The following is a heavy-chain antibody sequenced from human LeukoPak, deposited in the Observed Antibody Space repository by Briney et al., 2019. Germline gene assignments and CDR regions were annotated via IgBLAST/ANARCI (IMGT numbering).Heavy chain of an antibody. V-gene: IGHV3-48*01. CDR2: ITSSSTNI. J-gene: IGHJ4*02. D-gene: IGHD3-3*01. CDR1: GFTFSTYN. CDR3: ARALTFTIFGVVTRYFDY. Sequence: GGSLRLSCAASGFTFSTYNMNWVRQAPGKGLEWVSHITSSSTNIYYADSVKGRFTISRDNSKNTLYLQMNSLRAEDTAVYYCARALTFTIFGVVTRYFDYWGQGTLVTVSS.